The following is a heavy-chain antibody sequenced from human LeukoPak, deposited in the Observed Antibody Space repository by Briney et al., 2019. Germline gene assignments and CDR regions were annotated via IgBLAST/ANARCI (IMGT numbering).Heavy chain of an antibody. V-gene: IGHV1-46*01. J-gene: IGHJ4*02. Sequence: ASVKVSCKPSGYTFIHHYIHWVRQAPGQGLEWMGIINPSGGSTSYAQKFQGRVTMTRDMSTSTVYMELSSLRSEDTAVYYCARLSPHRGSGSHGDYWGQGTLVTVSS. D-gene: IGHD5-12*01. CDR1: GYTFIHHY. CDR3: ARLSPHRGSGSHGDY. CDR2: INPSGGST.